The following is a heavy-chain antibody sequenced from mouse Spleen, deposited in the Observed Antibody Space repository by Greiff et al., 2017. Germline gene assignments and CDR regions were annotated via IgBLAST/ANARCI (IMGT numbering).Heavy chain of an antibody. Sequence: EVKLVESGGGLVKPGGSLKLSCAASGFTFSDYGMHWVRQAPEKGLEWVAYISSGSSTIHYSDTGKGRFTIPRGNPKSPLFLQMASLRSEDTAMYYCARVRGESYWYFDVWGAGTTVTVSS. D-gene: IGHD2-13*01. V-gene: IGHV5-17*01. CDR2: ISSGSSTI. CDR3: ARVRGESYWYFDV. J-gene: IGHJ1*01. CDR1: GFTFSDYG.